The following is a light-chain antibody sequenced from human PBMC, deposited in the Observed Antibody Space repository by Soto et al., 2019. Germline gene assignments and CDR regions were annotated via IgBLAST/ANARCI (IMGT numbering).Light chain of an antibody. J-gene: IGLJ2*01. Sequence: QSVLTQPASVSGSPGQSITISCTGTSSDIGAHNYVSWYQQHPGKVPELMIYDVANRPSGVSSRFSGSKSGSTASLTISGLQAEDEADYYCSSYTSNYAVVFGGGTKVTVL. CDR3: SSYTSNYAVV. CDR2: DVA. CDR1: SSDIGAHNY. V-gene: IGLV2-14*03.